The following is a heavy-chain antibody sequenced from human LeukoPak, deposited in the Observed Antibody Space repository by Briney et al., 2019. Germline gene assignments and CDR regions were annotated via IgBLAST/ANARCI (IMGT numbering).Heavy chain of an antibody. D-gene: IGHD2-2*01. CDR3: AKGVRVCSSTSCLPSKYYYYGMDV. CDR1: GFTFSSYA. V-gene: IGHV3-23*01. CDR2: ISGSGGST. J-gene: IGHJ6*02. Sequence: PGGSLRLSCAAAGFTFSSYAMSWVRQAPGKGLEWVSAISGSGGSTYYADSVKGRFTISRDNSKNTLYLQMNGLRAEDTAVYYCAKGVRVCSSTSCLPSKYYYYGMDVWGQGTTVTVSS.